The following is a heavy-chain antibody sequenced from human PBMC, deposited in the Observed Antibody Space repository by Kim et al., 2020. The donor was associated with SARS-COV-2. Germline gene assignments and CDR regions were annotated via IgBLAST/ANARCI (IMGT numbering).Heavy chain of an antibody. J-gene: IGHJ6*02. V-gene: IGHV5-51*01. CDR2: IYPGDSDT. CDR3: AKRGYGSGSYYNRVMDV. D-gene: IGHD3-10*01. CDR1: GYTFTNNW. Sequence: GESLKISCKTSGYTFTNNWIDWVRQMPGKGLEWMGIIYPGDSDTRYSPSFQGQVTISVDKSISTAYLQWSSLKASDTAIYFCAKRGYGSGSYYNRVMDVWGQGTTVTVSS.